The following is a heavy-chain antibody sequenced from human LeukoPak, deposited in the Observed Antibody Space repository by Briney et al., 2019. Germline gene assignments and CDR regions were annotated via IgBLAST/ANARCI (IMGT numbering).Heavy chain of an antibody. J-gene: IGHJ4*02. Sequence: SETLSLTCAVSGGSISGSNWCWWSWVRQPPAKGLEWIGEIYHTGSTNYNPSLKSRVTISLDKSKNQFSLTLTSVTAADTAMYYCATRYSVWPKWGPGTLVTVSS. CDR2: IYHTGST. CDR3: ATRYSVWPK. CDR1: GGSISGSNW. D-gene: IGHD5/OR15-5a*01. V-gene: IGHV4-4*02.